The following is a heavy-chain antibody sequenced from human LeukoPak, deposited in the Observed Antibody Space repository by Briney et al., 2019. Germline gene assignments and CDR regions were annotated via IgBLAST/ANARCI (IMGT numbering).Heavy chain of an antibody. CDR3: AKVGDANSGSSADF. J-gene: IGHJ4*02. CDR1: GFTFSSYA. V-gene: IGHV3-23*01. Sequence: GGSLRLSCAASGFTFSSYAMSWVRQAPGKGLEWVSAISGSGGSTYYADSVKGRFTISRDNSKNTLYLQMNSLRAEDTAVYYCAKVGDANSGSSADFWGQGTLVTVSS. D-gene: IGHD1-26*01. CDR2: ISGSGGST.